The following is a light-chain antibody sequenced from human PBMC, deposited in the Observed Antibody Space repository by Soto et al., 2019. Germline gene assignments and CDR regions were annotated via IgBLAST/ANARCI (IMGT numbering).Light chain of an antibody. CDR1: SSDVGDYNY. V-gene: IGLV2-14*03. CDR3: SSYTSTITLVV. CDR2: DVS. J-gene: IGLJ7*01. Sequence: QSALTQPASVSGSPGQSITISCTGTSSDVGDYNYVSWYQQHPGKVPKLMIYDVSNRPSGVSNRFSGSKSGNTASLTISGLQADDEADYYCSSYTSTITLVVFGGGTQLTVL.